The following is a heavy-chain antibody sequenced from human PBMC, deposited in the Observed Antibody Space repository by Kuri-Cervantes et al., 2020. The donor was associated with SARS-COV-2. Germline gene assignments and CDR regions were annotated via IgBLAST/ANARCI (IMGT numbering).Heavy chain of an antibody. CDR1: GFTFSSYW. V-gene: IGHV3-7*01. CDR3: ARDILSFLGTHYFDY. CDR2: IKQDGSEK. D-gene: IGHD3-16*02. J-gene: IGHJ4*02. Sequence: GESLKISCAASGFTFSSYWMSWVRQAPGKGLEWVANIKQDGSEKYYVDSVKGRFTSSRDNAKNSLYLQMNSLRAEDTAVYYCARDILSFLGTHYFDYWGQGTLVTVSS.